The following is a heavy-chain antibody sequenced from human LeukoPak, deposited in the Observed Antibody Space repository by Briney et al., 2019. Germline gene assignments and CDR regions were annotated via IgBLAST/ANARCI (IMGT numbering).Heavy chain of an antibody. V-gene: IGHV4-39*01. J-gene: IGHJ4*02. Sequence: SETLSLTCTVSGGSISSYYWGWIRQPPGKGLEWIGSIYYSGGTYYNPSLKSRVTISVDTSKNQFSLKLSSVTAADTAVYYCARRGYYDSSGYYFTYIDYWGQGTLVTVSS. D-gene: IGHD3-22*01. CDR2: IYYSGGT. CDR3: ARRGYYDSSGYYFTYIDY. CDR1: GGSISSYY.